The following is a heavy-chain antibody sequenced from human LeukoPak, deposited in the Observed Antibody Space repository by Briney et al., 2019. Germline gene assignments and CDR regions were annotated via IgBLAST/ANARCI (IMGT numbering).Heavy chain of an antibody. Sequence: ASVTVSCKTSGYTFTDSYIHWVGQAPGQGLEWMGRNNPNSGDSNYSQKFRGRVTITRDTSISTAYMEVSRLTFDDTAVYYCARSARHCNNGVCFTDYYIDLWGKGTTVIVSS. CDR2: NNPNSGDS. CDR3: ARSARHCNNGVCFTDYYIDL. J-gene: IGHJ6*03. CDR1: GYTFTDSY. D-gene: IGHD2-8*01. V-gene: IGHV1-2*06.